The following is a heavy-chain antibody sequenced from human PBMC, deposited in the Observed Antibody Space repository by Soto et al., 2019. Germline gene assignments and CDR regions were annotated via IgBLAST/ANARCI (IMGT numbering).Heavy chain of an antibody. Sequence: QITLKESTPTLVQPTQPLTLTCTFSGFSLSTRGVGVGWIRQPPGKALEWLALIYWDDDRRYSPSLKSRLTITKDASKNQVVLTMTNIDPVDTATYDCAHSPWTGTKAYFDHWGQGTLGTVSS. CDR3: AHSPWTGTKAYFDH. V-gene: IGHV2-5*02. J-gene: IGHJ4*02. CDR1: GFSLSTRGVG. CDR2: IYWDDDR. D-gene: IGHD1-1*01.